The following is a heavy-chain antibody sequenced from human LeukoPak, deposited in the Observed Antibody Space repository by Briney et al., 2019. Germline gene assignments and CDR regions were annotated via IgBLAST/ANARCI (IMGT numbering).Heavy chain of an antibody. CDR2: IYYSRST. CDR1: SGSISNGGYY. D-gene: IGHD6-19*01. J-gene: IGHJ4*02. Sequence: PSQTLSLTCTVFSGSISNGGYYWNWIRQHPETGLEWIGYIYYSRSTWYNPSLKSRVSISQDTSKNQFSLRLSSVTAADTAVYYCATRHIAVPDYWGQGTLVTVSS. CDR3: ATRHIAVPDY. V-gene: IGHV4-31*03.